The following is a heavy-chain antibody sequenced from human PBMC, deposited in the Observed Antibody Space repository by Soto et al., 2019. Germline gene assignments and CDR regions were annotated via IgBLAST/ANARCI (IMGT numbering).Heavy chain of an antibody. Sequence: GGSLRLSCAASGFTFRRYGMHWVRQAPGKGLEWVALIWNDGIRKVYVDSVKGRFTISRDNSKNTLDLQMNSLRAEDTAVYYCARDDDYEANAFDYWGPGTLVTVSS. V-gene: IGHV3-33*01. D-gene: IGHD3-22*01. CDR2: IWNDGIRK. J-gene: IGHJ4*02. CDR3: ARDDDYEANAFDY. CDR1: GFTFRRYG.